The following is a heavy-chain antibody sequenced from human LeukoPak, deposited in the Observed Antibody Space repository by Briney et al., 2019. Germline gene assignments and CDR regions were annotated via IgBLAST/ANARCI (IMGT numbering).Heavy chain of an antibody. J-gene: IGHJ4*02. Sequence: GGSLRLSCAASGFTFSSYSMNWVRQAPGKGLEWVSSISSSSSYIYYADSVKGRFTISRDNAKNSLYLQMNSLRAEDTAVYYCAREAKPGYCSGGSCYSSYYFDYWGQGTLVTVSS. CDR3: AREAKPGYCSGGSCYSSYYFDY. V-gene: IGHV3-21*01. CDR1: GFTFSSYS. CDR2: ISSSSSYI. D-gene: IGHD2-15*01.